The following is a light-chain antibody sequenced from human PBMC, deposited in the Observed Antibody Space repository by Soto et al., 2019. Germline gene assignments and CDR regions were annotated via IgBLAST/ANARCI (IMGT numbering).Light chain of an antibody. CDR2: EVS. Sequence: QSALTQTASVSGSPGQSITISCTGTSSDIGTYNYVSWYQQHPGKAPKLMLYEVSNRPSGVSNRFFGSKSGNTASLTISGLQAEDEADYFCNSYTSSSTLYVFGTGTKVTVL. V-gene: IGLV2-14*01. CDR3: NSYTSSSTLYV. CDR1: SSDIGTYNY. J-gene: IGLJ1*01.